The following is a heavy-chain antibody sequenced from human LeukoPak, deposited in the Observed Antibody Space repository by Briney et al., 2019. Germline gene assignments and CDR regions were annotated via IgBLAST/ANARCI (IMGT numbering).Heavy chain of an antibody. J-gene: IGHJ1*01. V-gene: IGHV3-48*01. CDR1: GFTFSSYS. D-gene: IGHD2-15*01. CDR3: ARGGGTWAAEYFQH. Sequence: PGGSLRLSCAASGFTFSSYSMNWVRQAPGKGLERVSYISSSSSTIYYADSVKGRFTISRDNAKNSLYLQMNSLRAEDTAVYYCARGGGTWAAEYFQHWGQGTLVTVSS. CDR2: ISSSSSTI.